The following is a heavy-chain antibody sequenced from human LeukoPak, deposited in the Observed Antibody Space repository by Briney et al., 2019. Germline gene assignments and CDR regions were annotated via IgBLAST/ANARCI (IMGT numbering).Heavy chain of an antibody. CDR1: GGSISGSNYY. D-gene: IGHD1-26*01. Sequence: SETLSLTCTVSGGSISGSNYYWGWIRQPPGKGLEWIGSIYYSGSTYYNPSLKSRVTIFVDTSKNQFSLKVRSVTAADTAVYYCTREVRSAWASFDPWGQGTLVIVSS. J-gene: IGHJ5*02. V-gene: IGHV4-39*02. CDR2: IYYSGST. CDR3: TREVRSAWASFDP.